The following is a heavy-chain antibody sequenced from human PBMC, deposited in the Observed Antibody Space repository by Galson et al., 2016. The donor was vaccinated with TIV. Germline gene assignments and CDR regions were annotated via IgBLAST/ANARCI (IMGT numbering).Heavy chain of an antibody. CDR2: FDPEQHKK. Sequence: SVKVSCKVSGDSLSDLSMHWVRQDPGKGLEWMGGFDPEQHKKIYAQKLQGRVTLTEDTSTDTAFLELSSLSFEDTAVYYCASVAWFPGLSLDNWGQGTLVIVSS. CDR1: GDSLSDLS. J-gene: IGHJ4*02. D-gene: IGHD2/OR15-2a*01. CDR3: ASVAWFPGLSLDN. V-gene: IGHV1-24*01.